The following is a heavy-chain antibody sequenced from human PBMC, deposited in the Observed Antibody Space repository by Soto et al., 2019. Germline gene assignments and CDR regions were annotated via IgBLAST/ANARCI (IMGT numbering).Heavy chain of an antibody. Sequence: QVQLVQSGAEVKKPGASVKVSCKASGYTFTSYDINWVRQATGQGLEWMGWMNPNSGNTGYAQKFQGRVTMTRNTSISTAYMELSSLRSEDTAVYYCAGPRWDYSSSSRKYHYYYYMDVWGKGTTVTVSS. D-gene: IGHD6-6*01. CDR2: MNPNSGNT. CDR3: AGPRWDYSSSSRKYHYYYYMDV. J-gene: IGHJ6*03. CDR1: GYTFTSYD. V-gene: IGHV1-8*01.